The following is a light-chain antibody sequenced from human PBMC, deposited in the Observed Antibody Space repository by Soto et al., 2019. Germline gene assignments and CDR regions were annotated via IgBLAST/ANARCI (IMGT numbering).Light chain of an antibody. CDR3: QQYNNWPPVA. J-gene: IGKJ1*01. V-gene: IGKV3-15*01. Sequence: EIVMTQSPDTLSVSPGERATVSCRASQSVSSNLAWYQQKPGQAPRLLIYGASTRATGIPARFSGSGSGTEFTLTLSSLQSEDFAVYYCQQYNNWPPVAFGQGTKVEIK. CDR1: QSVSSN. CDR2: GAS.